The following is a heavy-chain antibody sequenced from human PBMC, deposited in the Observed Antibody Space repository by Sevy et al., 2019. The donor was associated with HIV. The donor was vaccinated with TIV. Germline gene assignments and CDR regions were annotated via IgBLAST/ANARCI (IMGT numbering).Heavy chain of an antibody. CDR1: GFTFSSYA. J-gene: IGHJ3*02. CDR3: VRDDSSGYYAFDI. D-gene: IGHD3-22*01. Sequence: GGSLRLSCSASGFTFSSYAMHWVRQAPGKGLEYVSAISSNGGSTYYADSMKGRFTISRDNSKNTLYLQMSSLRAEDTAVYYCVRDDSSGYYAFDIWGQGTMVTVSS. CDR2: ISSNGGST. V-gene: IGHV3-64D*06.